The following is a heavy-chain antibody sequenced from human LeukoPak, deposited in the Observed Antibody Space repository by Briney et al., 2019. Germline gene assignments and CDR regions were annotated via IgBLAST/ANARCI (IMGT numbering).Heavy chain of an antibody. Sequence: GGSLRLSCAASGFTFSSYAMSWVRQAPGKGLEWDSGISGSGDNTYYADSVKGRFTISRDNSKDTLYLQMNGLRAEDTAVYFCAKQSAGSAAWYSLHYDFWGQGTLVTVSS. V-gene: IGHV3-23*01. J-gene: IGHJ4*02. CDR3: AKQSAGSAAWYSLHYDF. CDR2: ISGSGDNT. CDR1: GFTFSSYA. D-gene: IGHD6-13*01.